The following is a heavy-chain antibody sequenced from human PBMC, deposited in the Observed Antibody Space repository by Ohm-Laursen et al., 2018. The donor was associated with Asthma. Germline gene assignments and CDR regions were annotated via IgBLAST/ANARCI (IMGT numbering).Heavy chain of an antibody. D-gene: IGHD2-2*01. V-gene: IGHV3-30*19. CDR3: ARRSKICYDTSHCFFDY. CDR1: GFTFSDYG. Sequence: SLRLSCTASGFTFSDYGMHWVRQAPGKGLEWVAIISSDGSNKFHAESVKGRITPSRDNSKNTLYLEMNSLRAEDTAVYYCARRSKICYDTSHCFFDYWGQGILVTVSS. J-gene: IGHJ4*02. CDR2: ISSDGSNK.